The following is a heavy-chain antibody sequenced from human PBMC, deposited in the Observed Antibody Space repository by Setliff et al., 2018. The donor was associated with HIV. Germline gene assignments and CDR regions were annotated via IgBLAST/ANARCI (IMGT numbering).Heavy chain of an antibody. CDR1: GFLFHTYW. V-gene: IGHV3-7*05. Sequence: GGSLRLSCAASGFLFHTYWMSWVRQAPGKGLEWVANIKEDGSEKYYVDSVKGRFTISRDNAKNSLYLQMNSLRVEDTAVYYCATDCAVVGGTGSLDSWGQGTLVTVSS. CDR3: ATDCAVVGGTGSLDS. CDR2: IKEDGSEK. J-gene: IGHJ4*02. D-gene: IGHD1-26*01.